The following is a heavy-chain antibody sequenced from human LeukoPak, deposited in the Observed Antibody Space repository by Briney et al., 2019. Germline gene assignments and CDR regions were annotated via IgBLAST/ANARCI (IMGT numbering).Heavy chain of an antibody. CDR3: ARDPFGDCGGDCYPDY. Sequence: GASVKVSCKASGGTFSSYAISWVRQAPGQGLEWMGGIIPILGTANYAQKFQGRVTITADESTSTAYMELSSLRSEDTAVYYCARDPFGDCGGDCYPDYWGQGTLVTVSS. V-gene: IGHV1-69*13. D-gene: IGHD2-21*01. J-gene: IGHJ4*02. CDR2: IIPILGTA. CDR1: GGTFSSYA.